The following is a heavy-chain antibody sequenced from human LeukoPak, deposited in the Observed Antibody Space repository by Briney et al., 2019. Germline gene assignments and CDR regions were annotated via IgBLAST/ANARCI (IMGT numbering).Heavy chain of an antibody. CDR1: GFTFSGYA. Sequence: PGGSLRLSCAASGFTFSGYATSWVRQAPGKGLEWISAISGGGGSTYYADSVKGRFTISRDNSKNTLYLQMNSLRAEDTAVYYCAKSGYFDSTGYYYFDHWGQGTLVTVSS. CDR3: AKSGYFDSTGYYYFDH. V-gene: IGHV3-23*01. CDR2: ISGGGGST. J-gene: IGHJ4*02. D-gene: IGHD3-22*01.